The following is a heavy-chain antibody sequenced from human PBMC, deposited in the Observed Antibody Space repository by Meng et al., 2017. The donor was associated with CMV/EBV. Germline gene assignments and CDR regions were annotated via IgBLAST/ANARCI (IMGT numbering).Heavy chain of an antibody. D-gene: IGHD4-11*01. V-gene: IGHV3-43D*03. J-gene: IGHJ5*02. CDR2: ISWDGGST. CDR3: AKGRVPDYSMVASFDP. CDR1: GFTFDDYA. Sequence: GGSLRLSCAASGFTFDDYAMHWVRQAPGKGLEWVSLISWDGGSTYYADSVKGRFTISRDNSKNSLYLQMNSLRAEDTALYYCAKGRVPDYSMVASFDPWGQGTLVTVSS.